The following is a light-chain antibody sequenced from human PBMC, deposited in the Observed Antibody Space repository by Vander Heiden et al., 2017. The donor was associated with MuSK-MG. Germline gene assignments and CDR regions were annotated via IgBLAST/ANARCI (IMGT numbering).Light chain of an antibody. J-gene: IGKJ2*04. CDR1: QSVSSSY. Sequence: EIVLTQSPGTLSLSPGERATLSCRASQSVSSSYLAWYQQKPGQAPRLLIYGAFRRASGIPDRFSGSGSGTDFTLSISRLEPEDFGVYYCQRDGTSACSFGPGTKLEIK. CDR2: GAF. V-gene: IGKV3-20*01. CDR3: QRDGTSACS.